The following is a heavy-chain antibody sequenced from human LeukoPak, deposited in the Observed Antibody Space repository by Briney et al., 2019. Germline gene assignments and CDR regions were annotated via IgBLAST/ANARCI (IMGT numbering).Heavy chain of an antibody. CDR2: IYYSGST. Sequence: SETLSLTCIVSGGSISNYYWSWIRQPPGKGLEWIGYIYYSGSTNYNPSLKSRVTISVDTSKNQFSLKLSSVTAADTAVYYCARGWTRPDYYFDYWGQGTLLTVSS. D-gene: IGHD1-1*01. CDR3: ARGWTRPDYYFDY. V-gene: IGHV4-59*01. CDR1: GGSISNYY. J-gene: IGHJ4*02.